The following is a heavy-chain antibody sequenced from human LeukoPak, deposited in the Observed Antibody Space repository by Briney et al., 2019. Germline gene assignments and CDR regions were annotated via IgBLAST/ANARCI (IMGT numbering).Heavy chain of an antibody. V-gene: IGHV3-7*01. J-gene: IGHJ4*02. CDR2: INKDGSEK. CDR1: GFTFSIYW. D-gene: IGHD2-2*01. Sequence: GSLRLSCAASGFTFSIYWMSWVRKAPGKGLEWVANINKDGSEKYYVDSVKGRFTISRDNAQNSLYLQMNSLRVEDTAVYYCARSTSWYFDYWGQGTLVTVSS. CDR3: ARSTSWYFDY.